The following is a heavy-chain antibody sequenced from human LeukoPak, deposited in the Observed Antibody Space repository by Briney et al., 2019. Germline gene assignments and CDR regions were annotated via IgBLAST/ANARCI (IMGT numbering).Heavy chain of an antibody. D-gene: IGHD6-13*01. CDR2: IYHSGST. CDR3: ARYYSSNWYFDY. Sequence: PSETLSLTCTVSGGSISRYYWSWIRQPPGKGLECIGYIYHSGSTNYNPSLKSRVTISIDTSKNQFSLKLSSVTAADTAVYYCARYYSSNWYFDYWGQGTLVTVSS. V-gene: IGHV4-59*08. J-gene: IGHJ4*02. CDR1: GGSISRYY.